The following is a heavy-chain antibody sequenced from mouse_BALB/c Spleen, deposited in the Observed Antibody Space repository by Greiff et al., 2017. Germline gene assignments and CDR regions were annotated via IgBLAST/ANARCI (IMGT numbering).Heavy chain of an antibody. Sequence: QVQLQQSGAELVKPGASVKLSCKASGYTFTSYWMHWVKQRPGQGLEWIGEINPSNGRTNYNEKFKSKATLTVDKSSSTAYMQLSSLTSEDSAVYYCARREGLAWFAYWGQGTLVTVSA. CDR1: GYTFTSYW. J-gene: IGHJ3*01. CDR2: INPSNGRT. D-gene: IGHD3-3*01. V-gene: IGHV1S81*02. CDR3: ARREGLAWFAY.